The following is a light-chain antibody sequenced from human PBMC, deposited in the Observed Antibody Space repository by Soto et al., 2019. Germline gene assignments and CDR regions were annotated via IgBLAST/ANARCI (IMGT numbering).Light chain of an antibody. J-gene: IGLJ1*01. Sequence: QSALTQPAAVSGSPGQSITISCTGTSSDVGGYNYVSWYQQHPGKAPKRMIYDVSNRPSGVSNRFSGSKSANTASLTISGLQAEDEADYYCSSYTSSSTRLYVFGTGTKLTVL. CDR3: SSYTSSSTRLYV. CDR2: DVS. V-gene: IGLV2-14*01. CDR1: SSDVGGYNY.